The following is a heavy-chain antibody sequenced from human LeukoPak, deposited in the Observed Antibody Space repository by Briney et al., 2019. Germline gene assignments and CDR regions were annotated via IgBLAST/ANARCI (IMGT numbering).Heavy chain of an antibody. V-gene: IGHV3-15*01. CDR1: GFTFSNAW. Sequence: GGSLRLSCAASGFTFSNAWMSWLRQAPGKGLEWVGRIKSKTDGGTTDYAAPVKGRFTISRDDSKNTLYLQMNSLKTEDTAVYYCTTDPGDPRRADAFDIWGQGTMVTASS. J-gene: IGHJ3*02. CDR2: IKSKTDGGTT. D-gene: IGHD7-27*01. CDR3: TTDPGDPRRADAFDI.